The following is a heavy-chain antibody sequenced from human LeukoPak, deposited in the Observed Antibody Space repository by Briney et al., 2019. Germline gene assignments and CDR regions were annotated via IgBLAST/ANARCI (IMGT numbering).Heavy chain of an antibody. CDR2: INPNSGGT. CDR3: ARVVNWGSGPFDY. D-gene: IGHD7-27*01. J-gene: IGHJ4*02. CDR1: GYTFTGYY. Sequence: ASVKVSCRASGYTFTGYYIHWVRQAPGQGLEWMGRINPNSGGTNYAQKFQGRVTMTRDTSISTAYMELSRLRSDDTAVYCCARVVNWGSGPFDYWGQGTLVTVSS. V-gene: IGHV1-2*06.